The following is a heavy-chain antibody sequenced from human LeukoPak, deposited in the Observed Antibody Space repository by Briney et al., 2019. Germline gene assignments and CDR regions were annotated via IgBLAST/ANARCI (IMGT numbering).Heavy chain of an antibody. D-gene: IGHD3-22*01. V-gene: IGHV3-21*01. CDR2: ITSSSYYI. CDR1: GFTFSDYT. CDR3: ARVRYYDSETLNWFDP. J-gene: IGHJ5*02. Sequence: GGSLRLPCAASGFTFSDYTMNWVRQAPGKGLQWVSSITSSSYYIYYADSVKGRFTISRDNAKNSLYLQMNSLRAEDTAVYYCARVRYYDSETLNWFDPWGQGTLVTVSS.